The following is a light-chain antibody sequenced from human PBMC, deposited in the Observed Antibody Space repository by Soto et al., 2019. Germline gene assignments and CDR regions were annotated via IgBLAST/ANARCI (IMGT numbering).Light chain of an antibody. Sequence: IQMTQSPSSLSASVGDRVTITCQTTGDINNYLIWYHQKPGKAHKLLIYDASNLEAGVPSRFRGSGSGTDFTFTISSLQTEDIATYYCQQYDNLPITFGRGTRLEIK. V-gene: IGKV1-33*01. CDR1: GDINNY. CDR2: DAS. J-gene: IGKJ5*01. CDR3: QQYDNLPIT.